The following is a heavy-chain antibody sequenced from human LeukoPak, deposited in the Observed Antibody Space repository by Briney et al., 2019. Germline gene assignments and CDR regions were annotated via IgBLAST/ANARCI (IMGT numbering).Heavy chain of an antibody. CDR1: GFTFSSYW. CDR3: AKLSLDYYDSSGSIGY. CDR2: IKQDGSEK. D-gene: IGHD3-22*01. Sequence: GGSLRLSCAASGFTFSSYWMSWVRQAPGKGLEWVANIKQDGSEKYYVDSVKGRFTISRDNAKNSLYLQMNSLRAEDTAVYYCAKLSLDYYDSSGSIGYWGQGTLVTVSS. J-gene: IGHJ4*02. V-gene: IGHV3-7*03.